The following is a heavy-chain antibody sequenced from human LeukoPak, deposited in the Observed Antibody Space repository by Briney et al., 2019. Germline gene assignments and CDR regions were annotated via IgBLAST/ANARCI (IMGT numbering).Heavy chain of an antibody. CDR3: AKLGNPWELRLDY. CDR2: IYSSGRP. V-gene: IGHV4-4*07. CDR1: GGSLSSYY. J-gene: IGHJ4*02. Sequence: PSETLSLTCTVSGGSLSSYYWSWIRQPAGKGLEWIGHIYSSGRPNYNPSLKSRVTMSVDTSKNQFSLKLTSVTAADTAVYHCAKLGNPWELRLDYWGQGTLVTVSS. D-gene: IGHD3-10*01.